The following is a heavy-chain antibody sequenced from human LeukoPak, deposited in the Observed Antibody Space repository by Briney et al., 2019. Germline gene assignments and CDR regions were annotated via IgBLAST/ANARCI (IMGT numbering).Heavy chain of an antibody. CDR2: INPNSGGT. CDR1: GYTFTGYY. V-gene: IGHV1-2*06. CDR3: ARVPSYSSSWYRAFDY. J-gene: IGHJ4*02. Sequence: ASVRVSCKASGYTFTGYYMHWVRQAPGQGLEWTGRINPNSGGTNYAQKFQGRVTMTRDTSISTAYMELSRLRSDDTAVYYCARVPSYSSSWYRAFDYWGQGTLVTVSS. D-gene: IGHD6-13*01.